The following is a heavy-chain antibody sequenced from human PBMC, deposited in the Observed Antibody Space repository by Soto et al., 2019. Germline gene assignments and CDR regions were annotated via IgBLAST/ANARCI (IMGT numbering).Heavy chain of an antibody. Sequence: PSETLSLTCTVSGGSISSGDYYWSWIRQPPGKGLEWIGYIYYSGSTYYNPSLKSRVTISVDTSKNQFSLKLSSVTAADTAVYYCARDRYCSSTSCPTPSYYYYGMDVWGQGTTVTVS. CDR2: IYYSGST. CDR1: GGSISSGDYY. D-gene: IGHD2-2*01. CDR3: ARDRYCSSTSCPTPSYYYYGMDV. V-gene: IGHV4-30-4*01. J-gene: IGHJ6*02.